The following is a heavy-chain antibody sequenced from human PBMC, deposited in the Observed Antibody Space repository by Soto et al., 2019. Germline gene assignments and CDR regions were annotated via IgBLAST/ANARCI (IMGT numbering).Heavy chain of an antibody. Sequence: QVQLQQWGAGLLKPSETLSLTCAVYGGSFSGYYWSWVRQPPGEGLEWIVEINHSGSTNYNPSLKSRVTISVDTSKHQFSLKLSSVTAADTAVYYCARGQLKVYGSESYYYRTWGQGTMVTVSS. CDR3: ARGQLKVYGSESYYYRT. CDR1: GGSFSGYY. J-gene: IGHJ3*01. V-gene: IGHV4-34*01. D-gene: IGHD3-10*01. CDR2: INHSGST.